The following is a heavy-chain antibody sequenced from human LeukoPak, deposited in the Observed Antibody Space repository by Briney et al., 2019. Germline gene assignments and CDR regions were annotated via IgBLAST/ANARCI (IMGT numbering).Heavy chain of an antibody. D-gene: IGHD1-14*01. V-gene: IGHV3-23*01. J-gene: IGHJ3*02. CDR3: AKDYRGARGAFDT. CDR1: GFTFSSYV. CDR2: ISGSGGST. Sequence: GGSLRLSCAASGFTFSSYVMSWVRQAPGKGLEWVSAISGSGGSTYYADSVKGRFTISRDNSKNTLYLQMNSLRAEDTAVYYCAKDYRGARGAFDTWGQGTMVTVSS.